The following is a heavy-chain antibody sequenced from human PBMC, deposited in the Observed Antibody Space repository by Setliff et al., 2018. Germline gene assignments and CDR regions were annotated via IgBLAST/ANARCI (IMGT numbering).Heavy chain of an antibody. CDR2: IWYDGEKK. Sequence: PGGSLRLSCAASGVTVSAYDMSWVRQAPGKGLEWVAVIWYDGEKKIYSDFAKGRFTISRDNSQNMVYLQMNSLRPEDTATYYCAKDYILTGYPAFFDYWGQGTLVTVSS. D-gene: IGHD3-9*01. CDR1: GVTVSAYD. CDR3: AKDYILTGYPAFFDY. V-gene: IGHV3-30*02. J-gene: IGHJ4*02.